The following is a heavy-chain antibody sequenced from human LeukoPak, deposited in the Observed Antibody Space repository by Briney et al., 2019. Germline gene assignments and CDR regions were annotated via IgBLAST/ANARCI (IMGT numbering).Heavy chain of an antibody. D-gene: IGHD3-16*02. J-gene: IGHJ4*02. CDR1: GGSISNYY. V-gene: IGHV4-59*01. CDR2: ISYSGST. Sequence: SETLSLTCTVSGGSISNYYWSWLRQPPGKGLEWIGYISYSGSTNYNPSLKTRVTILLDTSKNQFSLKLSSVTAADTAAYYCARGPDYDYVWGTYRYFDYWGQGTLVTVSS. CDR3: ARGPDYDYVWGTYRYFDY.